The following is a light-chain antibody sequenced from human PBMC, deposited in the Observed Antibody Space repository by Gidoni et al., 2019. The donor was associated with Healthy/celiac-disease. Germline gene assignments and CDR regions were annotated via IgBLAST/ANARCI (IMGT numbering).Light chain of an antibody. CDR3: QQNYSTRTYT. CDR1: QCVLYSSNNKNY. CDR2: WAP. V-gene: IGKV4-1*01. Sequence: VMPQSPDSLAVSLGERATINCKSSQCVLYSSNNKNYLAWYQQKPEQPPKLLIYWAPTRESGVPDRFSGSGSGTDFTRTISSLQAEDVAVYYCQQNYSTRTYTFGQGTKLEIK. J-gene: IGKJ2*01.